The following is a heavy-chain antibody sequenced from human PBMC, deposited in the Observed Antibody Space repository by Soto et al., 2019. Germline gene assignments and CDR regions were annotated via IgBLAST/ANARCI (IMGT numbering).Heavy chain of an antibody. J-gene: IGHJ5*02. Sequence: SETLSLTCTVSGSSIINSAYYWAWLRQPPGKGLEWIGNIFYSGRVYYTPSLQGRVTMSVDTSRNQFSLQLRSVTAADTAVYYCARARIVLMPTAGFDPWGRGTLVTVSS. CDR3: ARARIVLMPTAGFDP. CDR2: IFYSGRV. D-gene: IGHD1-1*01. V-gene: IGHV4-39*02. CDR1: GSSIINSAYY.